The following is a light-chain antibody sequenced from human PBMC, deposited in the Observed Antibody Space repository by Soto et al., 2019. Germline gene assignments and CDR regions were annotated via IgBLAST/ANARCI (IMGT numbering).Light chain of an antibody. CDR2: GAT. Sequence: ESVLTQSPAALYLSRGKTATRSCRASHSVSSSYFAWYQQKPGQTPRLLIFGATSRATGVPDRISGSESGTDFTLTISRLEPEDFAVYYCQQYGDLPTFGQGTRLEIK. V-gene: IGKV3-20*01. CDR1: HSVSSSY. J-gene: IGKJ5*01. CDR3: QQYGDLPT.